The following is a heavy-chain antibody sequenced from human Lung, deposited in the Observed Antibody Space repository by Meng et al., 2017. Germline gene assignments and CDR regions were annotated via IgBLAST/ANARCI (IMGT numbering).Heavy chain of an antibody. CDR3: ARGPTTMAHDFDY. CDR1: GGSVSDYY. V-gene: IGHV4-34*01. J-gene: IGHJ4*02. CDR2: INHSGST. D-gene: IGHD4-11*01. Sequence: QGHLQEGGAGLLKPSETLSLTCVVSGGSVSDYYWSGIRQPPGKGLEWIGEINHSGSTNYNPSLESRATISVDTSQNNLSLKLSSVTAADSAVYYCARGPTTMAHDFDYWGQGTLVTVSS.